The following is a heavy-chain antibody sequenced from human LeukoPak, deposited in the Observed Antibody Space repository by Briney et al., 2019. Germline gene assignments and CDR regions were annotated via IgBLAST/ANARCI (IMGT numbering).Heavy chain of an antibody. Sequence: SETLSLTCTVSGGSISTYYWSWIRQPAGKGLEWIGRIYPSGSTNYNPSLKSRVTMSVDTSKNQFSLKLTSVTAADTAVYYCSRECSGGSCYRSLDYWGQGTLVTVS. CDR3: SRECSGGSCYRSLDY. CDR1: GGSISTYY. CDR2: IYPSGST. V-gene: IGHV4-4*07. D-gene: IGHD2-15*01. J-gene: IGHJ4*02.